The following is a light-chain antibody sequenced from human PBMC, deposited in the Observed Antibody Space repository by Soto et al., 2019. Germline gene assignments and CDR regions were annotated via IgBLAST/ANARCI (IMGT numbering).Light chain of an antibody. J-gene: IGKJ1*01. CDR3: QQYNNWPPWR. Sequence: EIVMTQSPATLSVSPGERATLSCRASQSVSSNLAWYQQKPGQAPRLLIYGASTRATGIPARFSGSGSGTEFTRTISSLQSEDFAVYYCQQYNNWPPWRLGQGTKVDIK. CDR1: QSVSSN. CDR2: GAS. V-gene: IGKV3-15*01.